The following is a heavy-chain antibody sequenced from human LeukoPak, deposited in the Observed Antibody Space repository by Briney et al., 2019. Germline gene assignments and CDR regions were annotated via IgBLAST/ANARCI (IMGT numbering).Heavy chain of an antibody. CDR3: ARGNNWFDP. V-gene: IGHV4-34*01. CDR1: GGSFSGYY. CDR2: INHSGST. Sequence: SETLSLTCAVYGGSFSGYYWSWIRQPPGKGLEWIGEINHSGSTNYNPSLKSRVTISVDTSKNQFSLKLSSVTAADTAVYYCARGNNWFDPWGQGTLVTVSS. J-gene: IGHJ5*02.